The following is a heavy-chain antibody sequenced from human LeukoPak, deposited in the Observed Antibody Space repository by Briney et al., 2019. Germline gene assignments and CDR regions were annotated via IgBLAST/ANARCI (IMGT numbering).Heavy chain of an antibody. CDR3: ARGTEDYDILTGSHDY. J-gene: IGHJ4*02. V-gene: IGHV1-46*01. CDR2: INPSGGST. CDR1: GYTFTSYY. Sequence: ASVKVSRKASGYTFTSYYMHWVRQAPGQGLEWMGIINPSGGSTSYAQKFQGRVTMTRDTSTSTVYMELSSLRSEDTAVYYCARGTEDYDILTGSHDYWGQGTLVTVSS. D-gene: IGHD3-9*01.